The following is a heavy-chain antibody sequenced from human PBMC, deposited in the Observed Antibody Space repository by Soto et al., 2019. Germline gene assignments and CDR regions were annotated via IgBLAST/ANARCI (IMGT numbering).Heavy chain of an antibody. J-gene: IGHJ4*02. V-gene: IGHV4-31*03. D-gene: IGHD3-22*01. CDR2: IYYSGST. Sequence: TLSLTCTVSGGSISSGGYYWSWIRQHPGKGLEWIGYIYYSGSTYYNPSLKSRVTISVDTSKNQFSLKLSSVTAADTAVYYCARVGGYYGPLDYWGQGTLVTVSS. CDR1: GGSISSGGYY. CDR3: ARVGGYYGPLDY.